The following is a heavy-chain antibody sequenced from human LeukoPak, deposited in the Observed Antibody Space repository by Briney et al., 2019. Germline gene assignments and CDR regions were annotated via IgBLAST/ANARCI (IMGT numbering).Heavy chain of an antibody. D-gene: IGHD3-9*01. V-gene: IGHV1-69*04. Sequence: SVKVSCKASGGTFSRYAISWVRQAPGQELEWMGRIIPILGIANYAQKFQGRVTITADKSTSTAYMELSSLRSEDTAVYYCARNYDILTGYYSPFDYWGQGTLVTVSS. CDR2: IIPILGIA. CDR1: GGTFSRYA. CDR3: ARNYDILTGYYSPFDY. J-gene: IGHJ4*02.